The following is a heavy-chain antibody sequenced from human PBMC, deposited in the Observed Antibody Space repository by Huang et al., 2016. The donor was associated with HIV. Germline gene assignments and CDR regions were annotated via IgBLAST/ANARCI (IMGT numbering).Heavy chain of an antibody. CDR1: GYSFTCHF. CDR3: AREAWASGVAHYFDY. J-gene: IGHJ4*02. D-gene: IGHD3-10*01. V-gene: IGHV1-2*06. CDR2: IDPTSGAI. Sequence: QVQLVQSGAEVKRPGASVKVSCKASGYSFTCHFIHWVRQAPGQGLEWMGRIDPTSGAIYGASRCQGRGSMTRDKSIGTAYMELSGLTSDDTAVFFCAREAWASGVAHYFDYWGPGTLVTVSS.